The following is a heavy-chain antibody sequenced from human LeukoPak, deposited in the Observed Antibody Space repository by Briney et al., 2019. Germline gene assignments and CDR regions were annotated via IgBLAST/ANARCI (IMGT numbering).Heavy chain of an antibody. CDR2: IWYDRSNK. CDR3: VRGRTTGFDY. D-gene: IGHD1-1*01. V-gene: IGHV3-33*01. Sequence: GRSLRLSCAASGFTFSSYGMHWVRQAPGKGLEGVAVIWYDRSNKYYADSVKGRFTISRDNSKNTLYLQMNSLRAEDTAVYYCVRGRTTGFDYWGQGTLVTVSS. J-gene: IGHJ4*02. CDR1: GFTFSSYG.